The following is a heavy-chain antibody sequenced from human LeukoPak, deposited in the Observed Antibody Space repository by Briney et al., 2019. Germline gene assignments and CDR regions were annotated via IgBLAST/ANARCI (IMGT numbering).Heavy chain of an antibody. J-gene: IGHJ6*02. CDR3: ARDKGYGSGSLYAMDV. CDR1: GYTFTGYS. V-gene: IGHV1-2*02. Sequence: ASVKVSCKASGYTFTGYSMHWVRQAPGQGLEWMGWINPNSGGTKYAQKFQGRVPMTRDTSISTAYMELSRLRSDDTAVYYCARDKGYGSGSLYAMDVWGQGTTVTVS. CDR2: INPNSGGT. D-gene: IGHD3-10*01.